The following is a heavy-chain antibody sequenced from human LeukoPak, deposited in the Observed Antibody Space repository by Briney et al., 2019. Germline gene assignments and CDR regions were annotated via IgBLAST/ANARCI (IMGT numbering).Heavy chain of an antibody. Sequence: GGSLRLSCSASGFTFGAYFMHWVRQAPGKGLQYVSSISSNEYDTYYADSVKGRFTISRDNSKNTLFLQMNNLRPEDTAVYYCVKDLYGTWSFDYWGQGTLVTVSS. V-gene: IGHV3-64D*06. J-gene: IGHJ4*02. CDR2: ISSNEYDT. CDR1: GFTFGAYF. D-gene: IGHD1-26*01. CDR3: VKDLYGTWSFDY.